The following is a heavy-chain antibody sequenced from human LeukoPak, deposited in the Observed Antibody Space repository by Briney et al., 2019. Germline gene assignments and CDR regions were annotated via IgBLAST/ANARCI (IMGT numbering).Heavy chain of an antibody. J-gene: IGHJ5*01. D-gene: IGHD4-17*01. CDR1: GFTFSSYG. CDR3: ARAPTVTTIFDS. CDR2: IRNVGNHK. V-gene: IGHV3-30*02. Sequence: PGGSLRLSCAASGFTFSSYGMDWVRQAPGKGLEWVAFIRNVGNHKYHADSVKGRFTISRDNSKNTLYLQMDSLRAEDAAIYYCARAPTVTTIFDSWGQGTLVTVSS.